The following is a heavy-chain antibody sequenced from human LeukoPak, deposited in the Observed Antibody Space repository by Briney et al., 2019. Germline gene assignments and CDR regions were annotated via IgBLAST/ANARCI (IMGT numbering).Heavy chain of an antibody. CDR1: GGSISSGS. J-gene: IGHJ4*02. D-gene: IGHD3-22*01. CDR3: ASGVVFYDSSGSHFEY. Sequence: ETLSLACTVSGGSISSGSYYWGWIRQPPGKGLEWVSYVSSSISTIYYADSVKGRFTISRDNAKNSLYLQMNSLRDEDTAVYYCASGVVFYDSSGSHFEYWGQGTLVTVSS. V-gene: IGHV3-48*02. CDR2: VSSSISTI.